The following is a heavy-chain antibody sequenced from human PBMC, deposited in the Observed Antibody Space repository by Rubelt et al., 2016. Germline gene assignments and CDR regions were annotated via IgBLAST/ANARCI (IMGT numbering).Heavy chain of an antibody. Sequence: GLEWVAVIWYDGSNKYYADSVKGRFTISRDNSKNTLYLQMNILRAEDTAVYYCALDIVVVPAAPWGQGTMVTVSS. V-gene: IGHV3-33*01. CDR3: ALDIVVVPAAP. D-gene: IGHD2-2*01. J-gene: IGHJ3*01. CDR2: IWYDGSNK.